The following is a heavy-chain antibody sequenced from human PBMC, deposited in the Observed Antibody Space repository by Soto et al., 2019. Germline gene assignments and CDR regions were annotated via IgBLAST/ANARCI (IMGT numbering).Heavy chain of an antibody. J-gene: IGHJ4*02. CDR2: IIPILGIA. Sequence: QVQLVQSGAEVKKPGSSVKVSCKASGGTFSSYTISWVRQAPGQGLEWMGRIIPILGIANYAQKFQGRVTITADKSTSTAYMELSSLRSEDTAVYYCARGGMLGYCSSTSCYLRDATDYWGQGTLITVSS. CDR1: GGTFSSYT. V-gene: IGHV1-69*02. D-gene: IGHD2-2*01. CDR3: ARGGMLGYCSSTSCYLRDATDY.